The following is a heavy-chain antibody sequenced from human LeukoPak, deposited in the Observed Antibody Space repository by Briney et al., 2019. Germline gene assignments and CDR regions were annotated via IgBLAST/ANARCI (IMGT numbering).Heavy chain of an antibody. Sequence: QPGGSLRLSCAASGFTFSSYDIHWVRQATGKGLEWVSGIGTAGEIYYPGSVKGRFTISRENAKNSLYLQMNSLRAGDTAVYYCARAAYSGTWYSRYFDLWGRGTLVTVSS. V-gene: IGHV3-13*01. CDR1: GFTFSSYD. J-gene: IGHJ2*01. CDR3: ARAAYSGTWYSRYFDL. D-gene: IGHD6-13*01. CDR2: IGTAGEI.